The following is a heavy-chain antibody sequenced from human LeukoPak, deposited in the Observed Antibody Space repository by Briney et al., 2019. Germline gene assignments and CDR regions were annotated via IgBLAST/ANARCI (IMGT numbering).Heavy chain of an antibody. V-gene: IGHV4-39*07. CDR3: ARAYSSSWYFNWFDP. J-gene: IGHJ5*02. CDR1: GASISGSGYY. CDR2: IYYTGST. D-gene: IGHD6-13*01. Sequence: SETLSLTCAVSGASISGSGYYLGWIRQPPGKGLEWIGNIYYTGSTYYNASLQSRVTISIDMSKNQFSLRLNSVTAADTAVYYCARAYSSSWYFNWFDPWGQGTLVTVSS.